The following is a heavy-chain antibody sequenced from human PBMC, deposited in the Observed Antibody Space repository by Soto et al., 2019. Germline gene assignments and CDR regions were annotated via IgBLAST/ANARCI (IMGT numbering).Heavy chain of an antibody. D-gene: IGHD3-22*01. Sequence: GGSLRLSCAASGFTFSSYGMHWVRQAPGKGLEWVAVISYDGSNKYYADSVKGRFTISRDNSKNTLYLQMNSLRAEDTAVYYCAKDPPYYYDSSGSPDYWGQGTLVTVSS. J-gene: IGHJ4*02. CDR1: GFTFSSYG. CDR3: AKDPPYYYDSSGSPDY. CDR2: ISYDGSNK. V-gene: IGHV3-30*18.